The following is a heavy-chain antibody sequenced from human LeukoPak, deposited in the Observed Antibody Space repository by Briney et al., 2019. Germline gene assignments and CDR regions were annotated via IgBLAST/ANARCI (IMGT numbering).Heavy chain of an antibody. D-gene: IGHD3-22*01. V-gene: IGHV3-9*01. Sequence: GGSLRLSRAASGFTFDDYAMHWVRQAPGKGLERVSGISWNSGSIGYADSVKGRFTISRDNAKNSLYLQMNSLRAEDTALYYCAGLYDSSGYPTYYFDYWGQGTLVTVSS. CDR2: ISWNSGSI. CDR1: GFTFDDYA. J-gene: IGHJ4*02. CDR3: AGLYDSSGYPTYYFDY.